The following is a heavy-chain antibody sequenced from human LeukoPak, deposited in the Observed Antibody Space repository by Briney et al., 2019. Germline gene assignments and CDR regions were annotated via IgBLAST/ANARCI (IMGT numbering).Heavy chain of an antibody. CDR1: GFSFDIYA. V-gene: IGHV3-23*01. CDR2: IGATGVDR. Sequence: GGSLRLSCAASGFSFDIYAMGWVRQAPGKGLEWVSVIGATGVDRHYADTVRGRFTISRDNAKNSLYLQMNSLRAEDTAVYYCARAKRNGFDIWGQGTMVTVSS. CDR3: ARAKRNGFDI. J-gene: IGHJ3*02.